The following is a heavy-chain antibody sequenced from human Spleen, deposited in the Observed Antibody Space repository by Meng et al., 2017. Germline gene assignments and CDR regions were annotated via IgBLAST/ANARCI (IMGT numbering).Heavy chain of an antibody. V-gene: IGHV4-4*02. J-gene: IGHJ6*02. CDR3: AREFLVLRYFDWLSYGMDV. CDR1: GGSISSSNW. CDR2: IYHSGST. D-gene: IGHD3-9*01. Sequence: SETLSLTCAVSGGSISSSNWWSWVRQPPGKGLEWIGEIYHSGSTNYNPSLKSRVTISVDKSKNQFSLKLSSVTAADTAVYYCAREFLVLRYFDWLSYGMDVWGQGTTVTVSS.